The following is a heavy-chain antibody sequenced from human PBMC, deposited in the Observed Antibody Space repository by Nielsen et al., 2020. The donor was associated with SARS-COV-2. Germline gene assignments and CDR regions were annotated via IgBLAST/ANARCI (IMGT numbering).Heavy chain of an antibody. Sequence: KVSCKGSGYSFTSYWISWVRQMPGKGLEWMGRIDPSDSYTNYSPSFQGRVTISADKSISTAYLQWSSLKASDTAMYYCARISSSPVGMDVWGQGTTVTVSS. CDR2: IDPSDSYT. V-gene: IGHV5-10-1*01. D-gene: IGHD6-6*01. CDR1: GYSFTSYW. J-gene: IGHJ6*02. CDR3: ARISSSPVGMDV.